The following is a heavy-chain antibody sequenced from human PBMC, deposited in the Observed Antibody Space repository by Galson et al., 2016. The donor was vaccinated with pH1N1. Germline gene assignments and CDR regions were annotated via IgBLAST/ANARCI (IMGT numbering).Heavy chain of an antibody. CDR3: AKSRGYSYGPFDY. Sequence: SLRLACAASGFTFRTYAMHWVRQAPGKGLEYVSGINNLGGSTYYANSVKGRFTISRDNAKNSLYLQMNSLRAEDTALYCCAKSRGYSYGPFDYWGQGTLVTVSS. D-gene: IGHD5-18*01. CDR1: GFTFRTYA. CDR2: INNLGGST. V-gene: IGHV3-64*01. J-gene: IGHJ4*02.